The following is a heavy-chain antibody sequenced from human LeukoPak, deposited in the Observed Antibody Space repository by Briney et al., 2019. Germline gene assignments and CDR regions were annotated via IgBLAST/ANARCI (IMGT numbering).Heavy chain of an antibody. CDR1: GFTFSSYA. CDR3: ARDNYYYDSSGYYHFDY. J-gene: IGHJ4*02. D-gene: IGHD3-22*01. CDR2: ISGSGAHT. Sequence: GGSLRLSCAASGFTFSSYAMSWVRQAPGKGLEWVSPISGSGAHTYYADSVKGRFTISRDNAKNSLYLQMNSLRAEDTAVYYCARDNYYYDSSGYYHFDYWGQGTLVTVSS. V-gene: IGHV3-21*01.